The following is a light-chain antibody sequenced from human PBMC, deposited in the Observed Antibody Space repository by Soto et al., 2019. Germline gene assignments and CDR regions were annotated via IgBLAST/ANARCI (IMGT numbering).Light chain of an antibody. CDR2: DAS. Sequence: MMQSPATRSVSPAGRATLSSTASQSVNSHLAWYQQKPGQAPRLLIYDASARASGIPAKFSGSGSGTEFTLTISSLQSEDFAVYYCQQYNKWPRTFGQGTKVDIK. CDR1: QSVNSH. J-gene: IGKJ1*01. V-gene: IGKV3D-15*01. CDR3: QQYNKWPRT.